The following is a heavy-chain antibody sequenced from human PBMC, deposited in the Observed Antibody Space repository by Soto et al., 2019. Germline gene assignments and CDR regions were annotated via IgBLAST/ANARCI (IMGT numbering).Heavy chain of an antibody. CDR3: AKDGSWDGGGGES. D-gene: IGHD3-16*01. Sequence: QVQLVQSGAELKKPGSSVKVSCSASGVTFSSYAFTWVRQAPGQGLEWMGNIIPVFRTSNYAQGFKGRLTISADESTNTIYRELSSLRSEDTAVYFCAKDGSWDGGGGESWGQGTLVIVSS. CDR1: GVTFSSYA. J-gene: IGHJ4*02. CDR2: IIPVFRTS. V-gene: IGHV1-69*18.